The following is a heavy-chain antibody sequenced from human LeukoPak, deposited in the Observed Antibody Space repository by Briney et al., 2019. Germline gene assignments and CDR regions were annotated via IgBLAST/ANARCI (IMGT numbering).Heavy chain of an antibody. CDR2: NTSTSNTV. CDR1: GFPFCIYN. D-gene: IGHD3-9*01. J-gene: IGHJ4*02. V-gene: IGHV3-48*04. CDR3: AGEGNYDVLTGYSPADY. Sequence: GGALRLSCSVSGFPFCIYNMNWVRPAPGGGLGWVSYNTSTSNTVYYADSVRGRFTISRDNANNSLYLQMNSLRAEDTAVYYCAGEGNYDVLTGYSPADYWGQGTLVTVSS.